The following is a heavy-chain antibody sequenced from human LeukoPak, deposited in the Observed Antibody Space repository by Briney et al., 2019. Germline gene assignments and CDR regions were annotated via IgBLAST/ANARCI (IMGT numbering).Heavy chain of an antibody. CDR3: VRDSDHAPDY. CDR1: GYTFTSYF. D-gene: IGHD3-10*01. J-gene: IGHJ4*02. Sequence: ASVTVSCKASGYTFTSYFMHWVRQAPGQGPEWMGLINPSGGSTSYAQKFQGRVTMTRDMSTNTVYMDLSSLRSDDTAVYYCVRDSDHAPDYWGQGTLVTVSS. CDR2: INPSGGST. V-gene: IGHV1-46*01.